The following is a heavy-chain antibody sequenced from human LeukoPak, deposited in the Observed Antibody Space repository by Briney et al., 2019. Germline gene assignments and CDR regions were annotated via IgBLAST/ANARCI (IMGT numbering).Heavy chain of an antibody. Sequence: SETLSLTCTVSGGSISSYYWSWIRQPPGKGLEWIGYIYTSGSTNYNPSLKSRVTISVDTSKNQFSLRLSSVTAADTAVYYCARGAFDGIVDFDYWRQGTLVTVSS. CDR2: IYTSGST. CDR3: ARGAFDGIVDFDY. D-gene: IGHD1-26*01. CDR1: GGSISSYY. J-gene: IGHJ4*02. V-gene: IGHV4-4*09.